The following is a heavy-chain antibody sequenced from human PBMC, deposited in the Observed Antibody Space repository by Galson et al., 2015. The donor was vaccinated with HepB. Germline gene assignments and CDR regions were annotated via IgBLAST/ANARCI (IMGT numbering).Heavy chain of an antibody. CDR3: ARHSSLTTWVISH. CDR2: IYYSGTT. Sequence: ETLSLTCTVSGGSLSSSSYYWGWIRQPPGKWLEWIGSIYYSGTTYSNASLKSRVTISVDTSKNQFSLKLSSVTAADTAVYYCARHSSLTTWVISHWGQGTLVTVSS. D-gene: IGHD2-21*01. CDR1: GGSLSSSSYY. J-gene: IGHJ4*02. V-gene: IGHV4-39*01.